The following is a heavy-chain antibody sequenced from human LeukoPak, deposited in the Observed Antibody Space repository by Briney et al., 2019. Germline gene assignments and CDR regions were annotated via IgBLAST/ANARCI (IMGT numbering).Heavy chain of an antibody. D-gene: IGHD6-13*01. CDR2: FDPEDGET. J-gene: IGHJ1*01. CDR1: GYTFTGYY. CDR3: ATDDGIAAAGTGAN. V-gene: IGHV1-24*01. Sequence: ASVKVSCKASGYTFTGYYMHWVRQAPGKGLEWMGGFDPEDGETIYAQKFQGRVTMTEDTSTDTAYMELSSLRSEDTAVYYCATDDGIAAAGTGANWGQGTLVTVSS.